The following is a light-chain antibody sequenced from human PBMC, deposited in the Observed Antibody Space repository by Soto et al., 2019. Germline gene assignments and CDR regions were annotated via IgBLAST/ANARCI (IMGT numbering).Light chain of an antibody. CDR1: SSDVGGYNY. V-gene: IGLV2-14*01. CDR2: DVS. CDR3: SSYTSSSTPFYV. Sequence: QSVLTQPASGSGSPGQSITLSCTGTSSDVGGYNYVSWYQQHPGKAPKLMIYDVSNRPSGVSNRFSGSKSGNTASLTISGLQAEDEADYYCSSYTSSSTPFYVFGTGTKVTVL. J-gene: IGLJ1*01.